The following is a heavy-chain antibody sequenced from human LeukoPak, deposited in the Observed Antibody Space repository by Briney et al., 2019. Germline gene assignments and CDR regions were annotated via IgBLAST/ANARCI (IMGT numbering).Heavy chain of an antibody. V-gene: IGHV4-30-2*01. D-gene: IGHD3-16*01. CDR3: ARFSPRALGNYFDY. CDR2: IYHRGST. CDR1: GGSINNGGYY. J-gene: IGHJ4*02. Sequence: SQTLSLTCTVSGGSINNGGYYWSWIRQHPGKGLEWIGYIYHRGSTYYNPSLKSRVTMSLDRSNNQFSLNLSSVTAADTAVYYCARFSPRALGNYFDYWGQGTLVTVSS.